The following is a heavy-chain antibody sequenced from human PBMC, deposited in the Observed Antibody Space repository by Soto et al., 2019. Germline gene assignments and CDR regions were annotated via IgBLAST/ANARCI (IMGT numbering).Heavy chain of an antibody. D-gene: IGHD3-3*01. CDR3: ARVSEDFWSGSYYYYGMDV. Sequence: SVKVSCKASGGTFSSYAISWVRQAPGQGLEWMGGIIPIFGTANYAQKFQGRVTITADESTSTAYMELSSLRSEDTAVYYCARVSEDFWSGSYYYYGMDVWGQGTTVTVSS. V-gene: IGHV1-69*13. CDR2: IIPIFGTA. J-gene: IGHJ6*02. CDR1: GGTFSSYA.